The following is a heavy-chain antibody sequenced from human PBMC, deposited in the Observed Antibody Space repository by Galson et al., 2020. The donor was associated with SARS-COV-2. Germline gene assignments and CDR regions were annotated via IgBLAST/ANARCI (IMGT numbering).Heavy chain of an antibody. CDR2: IKGDGSYT. Sequence: GESLKISCATSGFTFRNYWMHWVRQVAGRGLVHVSRIKGDGSYTNYADSVRGRYTIFRDNAKNTLYLQINNLRAEDTAIYYCARDHYGYNSLDYGGQGILITVSS. CDR3: ARDHYGYNSLDY. J-gene: IGHJ4*02. V-gene: IGHV3-74*01. D-gene: IGHD5-12*01. CDR1: GFTFRNYW.